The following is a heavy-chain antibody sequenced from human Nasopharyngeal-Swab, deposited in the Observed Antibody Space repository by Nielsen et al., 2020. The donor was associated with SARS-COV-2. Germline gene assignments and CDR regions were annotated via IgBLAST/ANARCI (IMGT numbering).Heavy chain of an antibody. V-gene: IGHV3-23*01. D-gene: IGHD3-22*01. Sequence: ETLSLTCTVSGGSISSSSYYWGWIRQPPGKGLEWVAAISGSGGTTYFANSVKGRFTISRDDSRNTMYLQMNSLRAEDTAVYYCAKSQGYYYDASGYFFDYWGQGTLVTVSS. CDR3: AKSQGYYYDASGYFFDY. CDR2: ISGSGGTT. CDR1: GGSISSSSYY. J-gene: IGHJ4*02.